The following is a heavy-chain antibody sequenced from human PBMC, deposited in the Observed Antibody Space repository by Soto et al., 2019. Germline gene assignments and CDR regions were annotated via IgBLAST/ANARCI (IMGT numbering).Heavy chain of an antibody. V-gene: IGHV4-31*03. Sequence: QVQLQESGPGLVKPSQTLSLTCTVSGGSISSGGYYWSWIRQHPGKGLEWIGYIYYSGSTYYNPSLKRRVTIXVXTXXNQFSLKLSSGTAADTAVYYCARSGYSYGPNPLLYWGQGTLVTVSS. D-gene: IGHD5-18*01. CDR3: ARSGYSYGPNPLLY. J-gene: IGHJ4*02. CDR2: IYYSGST. CDR1: GGSISSGGYY.